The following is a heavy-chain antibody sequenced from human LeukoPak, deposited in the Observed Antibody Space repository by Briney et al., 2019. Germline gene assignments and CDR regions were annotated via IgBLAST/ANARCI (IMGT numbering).Heavy chain of an antibody. Sequence: SETLSLTCTVSGGSISSYYWSWIRQPAGKGLEWIGRIYTSGSTNYNPSLKSRVTMSVDTYKNQFSLKLSSVTAADTAVYYCARSIAVAGKVNYFDYWGQGTLVTVSS. J-gene: IGHJ4*02. CDR2: IYTSGST. D-gene: IGHD6-19*01. CDR3: ARSIAVAGKVNYFDY. V-gene: IGHV4-4*07. CDR1: GGSISSYY.